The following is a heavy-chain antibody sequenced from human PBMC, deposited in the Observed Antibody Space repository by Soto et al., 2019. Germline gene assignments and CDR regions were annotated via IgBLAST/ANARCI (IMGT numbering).Heavy chain of an antibody. CDR3: ARDRYSSGWPNYYYYGMDV. J-gene: IGHJ6*02. V-gene: IGHV1-18*04. Sequence: ASVKVSCKASGYTFTSYGISWVRQAPGQGLEWMGWISAYNGNTNYAQKLQGRVTMTTDTSTSTAYMELRSLRSDDTAVYYCARDRYSSGWPNYYYYGMDVWGHGTTVANSS. CDR1: GYTFTSYG. D-gene: IGHD6-19*01. CDR2: ISAYNGNT.